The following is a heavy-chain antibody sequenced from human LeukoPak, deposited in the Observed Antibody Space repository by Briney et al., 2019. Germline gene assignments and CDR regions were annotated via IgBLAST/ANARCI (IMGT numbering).Heavy chain of an antibody. D-gene: IGHD2-2*02. CDR2: INHSGST. Sequence: SETLSLTCAVYGGSFSGYYWSWIRQPPRKGLEWIGEINHSGSTNYNPSLKSRVTISVDTSKNQFSLKLSSVTAADTAVYYCARGMTGYCSSTSCYSAYYYYMDVWGKGTTVTVSS. CDR3: ARGMTGYCSSTSCYSAYYYYMDV. V-gene: IGHV4-34*01. CDR1: GGSFSGYY. J-gene: IGHJ6*03.